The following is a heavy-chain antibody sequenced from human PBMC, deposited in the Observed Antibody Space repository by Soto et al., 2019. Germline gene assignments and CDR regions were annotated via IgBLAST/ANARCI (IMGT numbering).Heavy chain of an antibody. CDR3: AKALGAKFGGSDY. CDR2: ISYDGSNK. J-gene: IGHJ4*02. CDR1: GFTFSSYG. Sequence: QVQLVESGGGVVQPGRSLRLSCAASGFTFSSYGMHWVRLAPGKGLEWVAVISYDGSNKYYADSVKGRFTISRDNSKNTLYLQMNSLRAEDTAVHYCAKALGAKFGGSDYWGQGTLVTVSS. V-gene: IGHV3-30*18. D-gene: IGHD3-16*01.